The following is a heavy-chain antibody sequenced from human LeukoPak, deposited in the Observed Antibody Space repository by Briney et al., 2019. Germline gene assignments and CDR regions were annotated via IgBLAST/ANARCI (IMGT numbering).Heavy chain of an antibody. J-gene: IGHJ4*02. Sequence: GGSLRLSCAASGFTFSNYWMSWVRQAPGKGLEWVANIKQDGSEKYYVDSVKGRFTISRDNAKNSLYLQMNSLRAEDTAAYYCAGEEPSSSFFDYWGQGTLVTVSS. D-gene: IGHD1-26*01. CDR3: AGEEPSSSFFDY. CDR2: IKQDGSEK. CDR1: GFTFSNYW. V-gene: IGHV3-7*01.